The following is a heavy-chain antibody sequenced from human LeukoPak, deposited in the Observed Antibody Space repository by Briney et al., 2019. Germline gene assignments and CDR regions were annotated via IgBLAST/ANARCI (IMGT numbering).Heavy chain of an antibody. CDR3: ASGITMIVVAH. D-gene: IGHD3-22*01. CDR2: IYYSGST. V-gene: IGHV4-39*07. J-gene: IGHJ4*02. Sequence: SETLSLTCTVSGGSVSSSNYYWGWIRQPPGKGLEWIGTIYYSGSTYYNPSLKSRVTMSVDTSKNQFSLKLSSVTAADTAVYYCASGITMIVVAHWGQGILVTVSS. CDR1: GGSVSSSNYY.